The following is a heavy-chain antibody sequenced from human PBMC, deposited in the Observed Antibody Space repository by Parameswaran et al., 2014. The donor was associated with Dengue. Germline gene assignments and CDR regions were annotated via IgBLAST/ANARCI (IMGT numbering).Heavy chain of an antibody. CDR3: AAETEYSSPSRTDAFDI. D-gene: IGHD6-6*01. J-gene: IGHJ3*02. V-gene: IGHV1-58*01. Sequence: WVRQAPGQRLEWIGWIVVGSGNTNYAQKFQERVTITRDMSTSTAYMELSSLRSEDTAVYYCAAETEYSSPSRTDAFDIWGQGTMVTVSS. CDR2: IVVGSGNT.